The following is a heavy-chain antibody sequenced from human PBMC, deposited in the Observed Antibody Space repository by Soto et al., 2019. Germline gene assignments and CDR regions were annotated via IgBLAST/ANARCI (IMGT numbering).Heavy chain of an antibody. CDR2: ISGSGGST. CDR3: AKDKSPVVVAATIDY. J-gene: IGHJ4*02. CDR1: GCTFSSYA. V-gene: IGHV3-23*01. D-gene: IGHD2-15*01. Sequence: GGLMRLSCAASGCTFSSYAMSWVRQDKGKGLEWVSVISGSGGSTYYADSVKGRFTISRDNSKNTLYLQMNSLRAEDTAVYYCAKDKSPVVVAATIDYWGQGTLVTVSS.